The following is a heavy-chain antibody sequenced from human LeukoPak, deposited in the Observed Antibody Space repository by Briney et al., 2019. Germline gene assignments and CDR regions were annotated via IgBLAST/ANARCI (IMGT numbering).Heavy chain of an antibody. CDR3: TTNDAFDI. J-gene: IGHJ3*02. CDR1: GFTFSNAW. Sequence: GGSLRLSCAASGFTFSNAWMNWVRQAPGKGPEWVGRIKNKIASGTTDYAAPVKGRFTISRDDSKNTLFLQMNSLKTEDTAMYYCTTNDAFDIWGQGTMVTVSS. V-gene: IGHV3-15*01. CDR2: IKNKIASGTT.